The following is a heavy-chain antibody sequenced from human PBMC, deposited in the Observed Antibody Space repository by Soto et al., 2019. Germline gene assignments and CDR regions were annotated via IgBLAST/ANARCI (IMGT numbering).Heavy chain of an antibody. Sequence: QVQLVESGGGVVPPGRSLRLSCAASGFTFSTYGMHWVRQAPGKGLEWVAVISYDGSNKYYADSVKGRSTISRDNSKNTLFLQMNSLRAEDTAVYYCAKELGEYCTGGSCYYLDYWGQGTLVTVSS. CDR1: GFTFSTYG. CDR2: ISYDGSNK. CDR3: AKELGEYCTGGSCYYLDY. V-gene: IGHV3-30*18. D-gene: IGHD2-15*01. J-gene: IGHJ4*02.